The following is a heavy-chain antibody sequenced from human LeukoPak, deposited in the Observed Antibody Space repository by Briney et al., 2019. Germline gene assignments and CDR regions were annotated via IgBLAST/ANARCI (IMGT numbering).Heavy chain of an antibody. Sequence: ASVKVSCKASGYTFTGYYMHWVRQAPGQGLEWMGWINPNSGGTNYAQKFQGRVTMTRDTSISTAYMELSRLRSDDTAVYYCERVLGDSSGWYEGSAFDIWGQGTMVTVSS. CDR3: ERVLGDSSGWYEGSAFDI. CDR1: GYTFTGYY. J-gene: IGHJ3*02. D-gene: IGHD6-19*01. CDR2: INPNSGGT. V-gene: IGHV1-2*02.